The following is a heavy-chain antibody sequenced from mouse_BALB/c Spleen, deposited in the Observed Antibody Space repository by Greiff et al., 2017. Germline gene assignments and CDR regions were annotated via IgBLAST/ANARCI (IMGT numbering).Heavy chain of an antibody. Sequence: VKLLESGPGLVAPSQSLSITCTVSGFSLSRYSVHWVRQPPGKGLEWLGVIWSGGSTDYNSALKSRLSISKDNSKSQVFLKMNSLQTDDTAMYYCARPSYDYGAWFAYWGQGTLVTVSA. V-gene: IGHV2-6-4*01. CDR1: GFSLSRYS. J-gene: IGHJ3*01. CDR2: IWSGGST. D-gene: IGHD2-4*01. CDR3: ARPSYDYGAWFAY.